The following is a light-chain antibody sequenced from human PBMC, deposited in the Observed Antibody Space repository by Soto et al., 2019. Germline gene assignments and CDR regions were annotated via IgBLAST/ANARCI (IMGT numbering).Light chain of an antibody. CDR2: GNS. J-gene: IGLJ1*01. CDR3: PSYDSSLSGYV. CDR1: SSNIGAGYD. V-gene: IGLV1-40*01. Sequence: QLVLTQPPSVSGAPGQRVTISCTGSSSNIGAGYDVHWYQQLPGTAPKLLIYGNSNRPSGVPDRFSGSKSGTSASLAITGPQGEDGADYYCPSYDSSLSGYVFGTGTKLTVL.